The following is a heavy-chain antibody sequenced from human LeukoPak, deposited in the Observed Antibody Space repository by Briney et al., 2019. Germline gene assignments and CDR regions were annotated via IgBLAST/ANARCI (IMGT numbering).Heavy chain of an antibody. CDR2: IRSKAYGGTT. CDR1: GFTFGDYA. Sequence: GGSLRLSCTASGFTFGDYAMSWVRQAPGKGLEWVGFIRSKAYGGTTEYAASVKGRFTISRDDSKSIAYLQMNSLKTEDTAVYYCTRDPRDSSTSFGENYFDYWGQGTLVTVSS. J-gene: IGHJ4*02. V-gene: IGHV3-49*04. D-gene: IGHD2-2*01. CDR3: TRDPRDSSTSFGENYFDY.